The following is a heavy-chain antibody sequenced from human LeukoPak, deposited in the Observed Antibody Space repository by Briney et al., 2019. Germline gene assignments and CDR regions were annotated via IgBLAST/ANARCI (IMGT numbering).Heavy chain of an antibody. CDR2: INHSGSP. CDR1: GGSFSGYY. J-gene: IGHJ6*02. CDR3: ARRTERYYYYAMDV. D-gene: IGHD1-26*01. Sequence: TSQTLSLTCAVYGGSFSGYYWSWIRQPPGRGLECHGEINHSGSPNYSPSLKGQVTISVDTSKNQFSLSLNTATAANTAVYYCARRTERYYYYAMDVWGQETTVTVSS. V-gene: IGHV4-34*01.